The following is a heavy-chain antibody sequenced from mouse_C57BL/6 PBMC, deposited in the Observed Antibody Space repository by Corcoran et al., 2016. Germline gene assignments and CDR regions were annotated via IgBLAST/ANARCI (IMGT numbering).Heavy chain of an antibody. CDR3: ARDCDWYFDV. J-gene: IGHJ1*03. Sequence: QIQLVQSGPELKKPGETVKISCKASGYTFTTYGMSWVKQAPGKGLKWMGWINTYSGVPTYADDFKGRFAFSLETSASTAYLQINNLKNEDTATYFCARDCDWYFDVWGTGTTVTVSS. V-gene: IGHV9-3*01. CDR2: INTYSGVP. CDR1: GYTFTTYG.